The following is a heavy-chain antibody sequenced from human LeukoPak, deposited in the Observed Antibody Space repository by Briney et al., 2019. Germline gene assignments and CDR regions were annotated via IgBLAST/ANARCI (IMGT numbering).Heavy chain of an antibody. CDR2: INHSGST. D-gene: IGHD4-17*01. Sequence: SETLSLTCAIYSESFSGYFWSWIRQPPGKGLEWIGEINHSGSTNYNPSLKSRVTISVDTSKNQFSLKLSSVTAADTAVYYCAAGYYGYMDVWGKGTTVTISS. J-gene: IGHJ6*03. V-gene: IGHV4-34*01. CDR1: SESFSGYF. CDR3: AAGYYGYMDV.